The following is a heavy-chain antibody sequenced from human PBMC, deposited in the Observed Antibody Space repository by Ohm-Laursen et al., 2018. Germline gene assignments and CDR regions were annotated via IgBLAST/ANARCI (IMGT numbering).Heavy chain of an antibody. Sequence: ASVRVSCKASGYTFTDYYMHWVRQAPGQGLEWMGWISPNSGGTNYAQKFQGRVTMTRDTSISTAYMELSSLRSDDTAVYYCARVLPQAQFSLDYWGQGTLVTVSS. V-gene: IGHV1-2*02. CDR3: ARVLPQAQFSLDY. D-gene: IGHD2/OR15-2a*01. J-gene: IGHJ4*02. CDR2: ISPNSGGT. CDR1: GYTFTDYY.